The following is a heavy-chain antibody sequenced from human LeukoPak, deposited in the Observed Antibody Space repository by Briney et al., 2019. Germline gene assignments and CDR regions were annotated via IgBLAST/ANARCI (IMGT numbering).Heavy chain of an antibody. V-gene: IGHV4-59*01. Sequence: SETLSLTCTVSGGSISRYYWSWIRQPPGTGLEWIGYIYYTGRADYNPSLKSRVSMSVDTSKNQFSLRVNSMTAADTAVYYCERGDFWSGAPTDWGQGTLVTVSS. J-gene: IGHJ4*02. CDR2: IYYTGRA. CDR3: ERGDFWSGAPTD. D-gene: IGHD3-3*01. CDR1: GGSISRYY.